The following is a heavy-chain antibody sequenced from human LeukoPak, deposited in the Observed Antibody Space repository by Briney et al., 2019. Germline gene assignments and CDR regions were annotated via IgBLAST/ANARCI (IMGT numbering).Heavy chain of an antibody. CDR3: ARLIQVAGTSAHNWFDP. V-gene: IGHV1-69*04. CDR2: IIPILGIA. J-gene: IGHJ5*02. Sequence: ASVKVSCKASGGTFSSYAISWVRQAPGQGLEWMGRIIPILGIANYAQKFQGRVTITADKSTSTAYMELSSLRSEDTAVYYCARLIQVAGTSAHNWFDPWGQGTLVTVSS. D-gene: IGHD2-15*01. CDR1: GGTFSSYA.